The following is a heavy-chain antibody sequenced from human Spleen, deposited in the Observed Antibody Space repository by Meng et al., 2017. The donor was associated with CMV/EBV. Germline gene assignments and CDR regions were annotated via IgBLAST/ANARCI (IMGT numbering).Heavy chain of an antibody. D-gene: IGHD1-14*01. CDR1: GFTFSSYG. CDR3: ARGRRKYYYYAMDV. Sequence: GGSLRLSCAASGFTFSSYGMHWVRQAPGKGLEWVAVLWFDGSNKYYADSVKGRFAISRDNSKNTLYLQMNSLRAEDTAVYYCARGRRKYYYYAMDVWGQGTTVTVSS. CDR2: LWFDGSNK. V-gene: IGHV3-33*01. J-gene: IGHJ6*02.